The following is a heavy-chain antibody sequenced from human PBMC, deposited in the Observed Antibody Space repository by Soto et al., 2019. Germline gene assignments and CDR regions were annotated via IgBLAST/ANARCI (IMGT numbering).Heavy chain of an antibody. V-gene: IGHV3-7*04. Sequence: EVQLVESGGGLGQPGGSLRLTCAASGFSLRGYWMSWVRQAPGKGLEWVANVKQDGSDKYYVDSVKGRFTISRDNAKNSRSLQMDSLRVEDTAVYYCARGGGNFDQWGQGTLVIVSS. CDR2: VKQDGSDK. CDR3: ARGGGNFDQ. CDR1: GFSLRGYW. D-gene: IGHD3-16*01. J-gene: IGHJ4*02.